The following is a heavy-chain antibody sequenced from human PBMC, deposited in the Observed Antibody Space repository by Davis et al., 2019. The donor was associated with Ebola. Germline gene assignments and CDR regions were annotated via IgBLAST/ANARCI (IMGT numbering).Heavy chain of an antibody. CDR2: ISGSGGST. CDR3: ARDGLTYYDFWSGYWDY. CDR1: GFTVSSNY. Sequence: GESLKISCAASGFTVSSNYMSWVRQAPGKGLEWVSAISGSGGSTYYADSVKGRFTISRDNSKNTLYLQMNSLRAEDTAVYYCARDGLTYYDFWSGYWDYWGQGTLVTVSS. D-gene: IGHD3-3*01. J-gene: IGHJ4*02. V-gene: IGHV3-23*01.